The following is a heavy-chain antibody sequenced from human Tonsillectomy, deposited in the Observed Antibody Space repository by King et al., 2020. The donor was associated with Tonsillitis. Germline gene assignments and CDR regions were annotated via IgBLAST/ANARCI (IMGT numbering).Heavy chain of an antibody. CDR3: AKDSRLLWFGELSVYYYGMDV. D-gene: IGHD3-10*01. Sequence: DVQLVESGGGLVQPGGSLRLSCAASGFTFSSYAMSWVRQAPGKGLEWVSAISGSGGSTYYADSVKGRFTISRDNSKYTLYLQMNSLRAEDTAVYYCAKDSRLLWFGELSVYYYGMDVWGQGTTVTVSS. CDR1: GFTFSSYA. V-gene: IGHV3-23*04. J-gene: IGHJ6*02. CDR2: ISGSGGST.